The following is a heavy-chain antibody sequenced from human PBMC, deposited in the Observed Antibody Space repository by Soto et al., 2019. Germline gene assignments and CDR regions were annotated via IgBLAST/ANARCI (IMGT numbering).Heavy chain of an antibody. CDR1: GYSFATYW. J-gene: IGHJ4*02. V-gene: IGHV5-51*01. CDR3: ARHLYGSGSYSDY. D-gene: IGHD3-10*01. CDR2: IYPADSDT. Sequence: PGESLKISSKGSGYSFATYWIAWVRQMPGKGLEWMGIIYPADSDTRYSPSFQGQVTISADKSISTAYLQWSSLKASDTAMYYCARHLYGSGSYSDYWGQGTLVTVSS.